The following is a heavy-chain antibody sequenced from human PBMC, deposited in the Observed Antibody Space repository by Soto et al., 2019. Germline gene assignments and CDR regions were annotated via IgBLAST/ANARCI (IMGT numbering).Heavy chain of an antibody. CDR3: AKDGRGSGSHYNSFGY. V-gene: IGHV3-53*01. CDR1: GFTVGNNY. J-gene: IGHJ4*02. Sequence: EVQRVESGGGLIQPGGSLKLSCAASGFTVGNNYMSWVLQAPGKGLEWVSLIYSTGTTKYADSVKGRFTVSRDNAKNTLYLQMNSLRAEDTAVYYCAKDGRGSGSHYNSFGYWGQGTLVTVSS. D-gene: IGHD3-10*01. CDR2: IYSTGTT.